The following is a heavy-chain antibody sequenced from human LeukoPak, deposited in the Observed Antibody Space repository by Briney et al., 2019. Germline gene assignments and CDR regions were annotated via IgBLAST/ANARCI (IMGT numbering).Heavy chain of an antibody. CDR2: IYYSGST. CDR1: GGSISSYY. V-gene: IGHV4-59*01. CDR3: ARQIYDYGDYVANYYFDY. J-gene: IGHJ4*02. D-gene: IGHD4-17*01. Sequence: SETLSLTCTVSGGSISSYYWSWIRQPPGKGLEWIGYIYYSGSTNYNPSLKSRVTISVDTSKNQFSLKLSSVTAADTAVYYCARQIYDYGDYVANYYFDYWGQGTLVTVSS.